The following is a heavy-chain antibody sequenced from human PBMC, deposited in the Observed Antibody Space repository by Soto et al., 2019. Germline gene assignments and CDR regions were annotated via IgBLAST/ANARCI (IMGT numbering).Heavy chain of an antibody. CDR1: GFTFSSYS. D-gene: IGHD4-17*01. Sequence: GGSLRLSCAASGFTFSSYSMNWVRQAPGKGLEWVSSISSSSSYIYYADSVKGRFTISRDNAKNSLYLQMNSLRAEDTAVYYCARDSYGDYGDHLPGYWGQGTLVTVSS. CDR2: ISSSSSYI. CDR3: ARDSYGDYGDHLPGY. J-gene: IGHJ4*02. V-gene: IGHV3-21*01.